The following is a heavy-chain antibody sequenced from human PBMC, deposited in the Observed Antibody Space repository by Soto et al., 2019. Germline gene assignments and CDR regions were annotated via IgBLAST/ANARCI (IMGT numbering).Heavy chain of an antibody. CDR3: AKDIAVAGPFDY. Sequence: GGSLRLSCAASGFTFDDYTMHWVRQAPGKGLEWVSLISWDGGSTYYADSVKGRFTISRDNSKNSLYLQMNSLRTEDTALYYCAKDIAVAGPFDYWGQGTLVTVSS. J-gene: IGHJ4*02. V-gene: IGHV3-43*01. D-gene: IGHD6-19*01. CDR2: ISWDGGST. CDR1: GFTFDDYT.